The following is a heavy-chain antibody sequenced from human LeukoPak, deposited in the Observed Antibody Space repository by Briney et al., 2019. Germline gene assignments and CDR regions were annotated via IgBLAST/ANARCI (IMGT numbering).Heavy chain of an antibody. CDR2: IYYSGST. Sequence: SETLSLTCTVSGGSISSYYWSWIRQTPGKGLEWIGYIYYSGSTNYNPSLKSRVTISVDTSKNQFSLKLSSVTAADTAVYYCATTYSSSWYGVADYWGQGTLVTVSS. J-gene: IGHJ4*02. V-gene: IGHV4-59*01. CDR3: ATTYSSSWYGVADY. CDR1: GGSISSYY. D-gene: IGHD6-13*01.